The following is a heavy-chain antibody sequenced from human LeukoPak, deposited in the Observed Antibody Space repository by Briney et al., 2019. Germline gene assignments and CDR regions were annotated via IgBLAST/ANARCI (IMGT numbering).Heavy chain of an antibody. CDR2: INHSGST. CDR3: ARAIAVLSRFDY. J-gene: IGHJ4*02. D-gene: IGHD6-19*01. CDR1: GFTFSDYY. Sequence: GSLRLSCAASGFTFSDYYMSWIRQPPGKGLEWIGEINHSGSTNYNPSLKSRVTISVDTSKNQFSLKLSSVTAADTAVYYCARAIAVLSRFDYWGQGTLVTVSS. V-gene: IGHV4-34*01.